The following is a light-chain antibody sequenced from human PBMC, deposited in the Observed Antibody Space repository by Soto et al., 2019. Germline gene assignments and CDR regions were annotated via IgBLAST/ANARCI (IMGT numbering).Light chain of an antibody. CDR1: QIFSSSY. J-gene: IGKJ1*01. V-gene: IGKV3-20*01. Sequence: EIVFTQSPGTLALSPGERARLSCRASQIFSSSYLAWYQQKPGQAPRLLIYGASSRATGIPDRFSGSGSGTDFTLTISRLEPEDFAVYYCQQYANSPRTFGQGTKVDIK. CDR3: QQYANSPRT. CDR2: GAS.